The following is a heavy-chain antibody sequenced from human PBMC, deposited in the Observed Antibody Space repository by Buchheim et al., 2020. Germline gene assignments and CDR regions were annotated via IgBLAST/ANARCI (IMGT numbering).Heavy chain of an antibody. D-gene: IGHD3-10*01. J-gene: IGHJ6*02. CDR1: GYTLTDLS. Sequence: QVQLVQSGAEVKKPGASVKVSCEVSGYTLTDLSMHWVRQAPGKGLEWMGGFDPEDGETIYAQKFQGRVTLTEDTSTDTAYMELSSLRSEDTAVYYCASWPGSGSYYYYYYGMDVWGQGTT. CDR3: ASWPGSGSYYYYYYGMDV. CDR2: FDPEDGET. V-gene: IGHV1-24*01.